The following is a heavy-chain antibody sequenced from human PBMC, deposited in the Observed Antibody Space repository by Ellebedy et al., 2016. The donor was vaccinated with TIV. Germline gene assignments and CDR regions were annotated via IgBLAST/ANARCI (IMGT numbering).Heavy chain of an antibody. CDR3: MTLGATLIDDAFDI. CDR1: GGTFSSYA. V-gene: IGHV1-69*13. CDR2: IIPIFGTA. D-gene: IGHD1-26*01. Sequence: SVKVSXKASGGTFSSYAISWVRQAPGQGLEWMGGIIPIFGTANYAQKFQGRVTITADESTSTAYMELSSLRSEDTAVYYCMTLGATLIDDAFDIWGQGTMVTVSS. J-gene: IGHJ3*02.